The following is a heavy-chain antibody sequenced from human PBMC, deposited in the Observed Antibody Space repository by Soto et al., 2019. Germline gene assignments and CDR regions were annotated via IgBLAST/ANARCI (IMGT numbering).Heavy chain of an antibody. CDR2: IWYDGSNK. Sequence: GGSLRLSCAASGFTFSSYGMHWVRQAPGKGLEWVAVIWYDGSNKYYADSVKGRFTISRDNSKNTLYLQMNSLRAEDTAVYYCARDHPSTSGSYYANWFDPWGQGTLVTVSS. CDR1: GFTFSSYG. V-gene: IGHV3-33*01. CDR3: ARDHPSTSGSYYANWFDP. D-gene: IGHD3-10*01. J-gene: IGHJ5*02.